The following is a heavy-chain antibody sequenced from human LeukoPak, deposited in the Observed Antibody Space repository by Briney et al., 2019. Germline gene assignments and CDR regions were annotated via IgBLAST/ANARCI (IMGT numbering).Heavy chain of an antibody. CDR1: GGSISSYY. J-gene: IGHJ4*02. D-gene: IGHD6-13*01. Sequence: PSETLSLTCTVSGGSISSYYWSWIRQPPGKGLEWIGYIYYSGSTNYNPSLKSRVTISADTSKNQFSLKLSSVTAADTAVYYCARWYSSSWYGEYFDYWGQGTLVTVSS. CDR3: ARWYSSSWYGEYFDY. CDR2: IYYSGST. V-gene: IGHV4-59*01.